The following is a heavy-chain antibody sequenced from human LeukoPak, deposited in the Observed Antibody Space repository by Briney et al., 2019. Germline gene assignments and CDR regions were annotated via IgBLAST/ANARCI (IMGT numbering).Heavy chain of an antibody. Sequence: GGSLRLSCAASGFTFSEYWMSWVRQAPGKGPEWVANIKPDEAEEHYADSVTGRFTISRDNSKNTLYLQMNSLRAEDTAVYYCAKDSWFGELSSPDAFDIWGQGIMVTVSS. CDR2: IKPDEAEE. CDR3: AKDSWFGELSSPDAFDI. D-gene: IGHD3-10*01. CDR1: GFTFSEYW. V-gene: IGHV3-7*01. J-gene: IGHJ3*02.